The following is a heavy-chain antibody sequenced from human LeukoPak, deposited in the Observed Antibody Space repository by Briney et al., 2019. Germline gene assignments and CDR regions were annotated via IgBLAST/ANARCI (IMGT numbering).Heavy chain of an antibody. V-gene: IGHV4-34*01. CDR1: GGSFSGYY. CDR3: ARGPHFYGSGSYEYSYYYYYYGMDV. Sequence: PSETLSLTCAVYGGSFSGYYWTWVRQPPGKGLEWIGEINHKGATNYNPSLKSRVTISLDTSKNRFSLKLSSVTAADTAVYYCARGPHFYGSGSYEYSYYYYYYGMDVWGKGTAVTVSS. J-gene: IGHJ6*04. D-gene: IGHD3-10*01. CDR2: INHKGAT.